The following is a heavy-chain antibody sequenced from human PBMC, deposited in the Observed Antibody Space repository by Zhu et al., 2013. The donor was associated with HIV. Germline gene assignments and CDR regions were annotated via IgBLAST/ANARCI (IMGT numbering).Heavy chain of an antibody. CDR3: AKATYPIHGGHNYRLGWTYDM. V-gene: IGHV1-2*02. CDR2: INPKSGGT. Sequence: QVQLVQSGAEVKKPGASVKVSCESSGYTFTDFYVHWVRQAPGQGLEWMGWINPKSGGTNYVQKFRDRVTMTSATSINTAYMQLSGLRSDDTAVYYCAKATYPIHGGHNYRLGWTYDMWGQGTTVIVTS. D-gene: IGHD5-12*01. CDR1: GYTFTDFY. J-gene: IGHJ3*02.